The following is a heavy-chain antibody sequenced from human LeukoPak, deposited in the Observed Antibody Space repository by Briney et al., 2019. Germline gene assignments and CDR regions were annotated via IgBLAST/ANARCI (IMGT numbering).Heavy chain of an antibody. V-gene: IGHV1-8*01. J-gene: IGHJ4*02. D-gene: IGHD6-13*01. CDR3: ASIAAAGNRRLNY. Sequence: GASVKVSCKASGYTFTSYDINWVRQATGQGLEWMGWMNPNSGNTGYAQKFQGRIIVSRNTSISTAYMELSSLTSEDTAIYYCASIAAAGNRRLNYWGQGTLVTVAS. CDR1: GYTFTSYD. CDR2: MNPNSGNT.